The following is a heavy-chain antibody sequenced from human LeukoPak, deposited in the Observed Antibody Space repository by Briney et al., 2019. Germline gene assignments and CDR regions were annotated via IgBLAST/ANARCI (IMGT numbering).Heavy chain of an antibody. D-gene: IGHD4-17*01. CDR2: IYSGGST. V-gene: IGHV3-66*01. CDR1: GLIVSNNY. J-gene: IGHJ4*02. CDR3: TRDQIDQGDYVYY. Sequence: PGGSLTLSCAASGLIVSNNYMSWVRRAPGRGLEWVSVIYSGGSTYYEDSVKGRFTISRDNSKNTLYLQMNSLRAEDAAVYYCTRDQIDQGDYVYYWGQGTLVTVSS.